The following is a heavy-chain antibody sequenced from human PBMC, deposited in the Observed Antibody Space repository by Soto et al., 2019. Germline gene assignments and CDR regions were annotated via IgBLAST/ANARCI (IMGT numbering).Heavy chain of an antibody. CDR1: GGTLSNYG. D-gene: IGHD2-2*01. Sequence: QLHLVQSGSEVKKPGSSVRVSCKTSGGTLSNYGLSWVRLAPGQGLEWMGGILPVFGTSNYAKKFQDRLTITANKSTNTAYMDLTRLTSDDTAVYYCAREPSRYQSYYFDYWGQGTLVTVSS. V-gene: IGHV1-69*14. J-gene: IGHJ4*02. CDR2: ILPVFGTS. CDR3: AREPSRYQSYYFDY.